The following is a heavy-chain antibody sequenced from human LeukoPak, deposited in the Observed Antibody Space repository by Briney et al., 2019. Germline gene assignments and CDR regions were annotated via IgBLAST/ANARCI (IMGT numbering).Heavy chain of an antibody. Sequence: GGSLRLSCAASGFTYSSYEMNWVRQAPGKGLEWVSYISSSGSTIYYADSVKGRFTISRDNAKNSQYLQMSSLRAEDTAVYYCATAGRGYSYRYPRSGFDYWGQGTPVTVSS. CDR1: GFTYSSYE. V-gene: IGHV3-48*03. D-gene: IGHD5-18*01. CDR3: ATAGRGYSYRYPRSGFDY. CDR2: ISSSGSTI. J-gene: IGHJ4*02.